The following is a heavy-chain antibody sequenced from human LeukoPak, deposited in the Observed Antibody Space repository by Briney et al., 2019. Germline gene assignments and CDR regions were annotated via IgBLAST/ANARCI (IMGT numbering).Heavy chain of an antibody. CDR3: AKVHGGYTITAFDI. Sequence: PGGSLRLSCAASGFTFSSYGMHWVRQAPGKGLEWVAVISYDGSNKYYADSVKGRFTISRDNSKNTLYLQMNSLRAEDTAVYYCAKVHGGYTITAFDIWGQGTMVTVSS. D-gene: IGHD4-17*01. J-gene: IGHJ3*02. V-gene: IGHV3-30*18. CDR2: ISYDGSNK. CDR1: GFTFSSYG.